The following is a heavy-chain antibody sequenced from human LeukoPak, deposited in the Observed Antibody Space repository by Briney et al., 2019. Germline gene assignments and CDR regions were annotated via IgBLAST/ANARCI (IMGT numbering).Heavy chain of an antibody. V-gene: IGHV3-7*01. CDR2: IRQDGGAK. J-gene: IGHJ4*02. CDR1: GFIFNDFW. D-gene: IGHD6-13*01. Sequence: GGSLRLSCTASGFIFNDFWMSWGRQAPGEGLEWVANIRQDGGAKNYVDSVKGRFTISRDNAKKSLYLQINSLRAEDTAVYYCAPPPIAATGNWGQGTLVTVSS. CDR3: APPPIAATGN.